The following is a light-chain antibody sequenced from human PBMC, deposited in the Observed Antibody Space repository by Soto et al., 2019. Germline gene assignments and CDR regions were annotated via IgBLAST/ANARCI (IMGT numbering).Light chain of an antibody. CDR1: TSDVGGYDY. CDR3: SSYTSSTTLV. CDR2: DVS. V-gene: IGLV2-14*03. J-gene: IGLJ2*01. Sequence: QSVLTQPASVSGSPGQSITISCTGTTSDVGGYDYVSWYQQHPGQAPKLMIFDVSDRPSGVSNRFSGSKSDNTASLTISGLQPEDEDDYHCSSYTSSTTLVFVGGTKLTVL.